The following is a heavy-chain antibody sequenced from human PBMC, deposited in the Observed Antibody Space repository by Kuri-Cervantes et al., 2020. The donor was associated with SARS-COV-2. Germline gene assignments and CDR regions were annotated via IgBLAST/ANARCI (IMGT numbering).Heavy chain of an antibody. CDR2: INHSGST. D-gene: IGHD3-9*01. CDR1: GGSFSDYY. V-gene: IGHV4-34*01. J-gene: IGHJ4*02. CDR3: ARTPDYDILTGSYSEGFDY. Sequence: SETLSLTCAVYGGSFSDYYWNWIRQPPGKGLEWIGEINHSGSTNYNPSLKSRVTVSVDTSKNQFSLKLTSVTAADTAVYYCARTPDYDILTGSYSEGFDYWGQGILVTVSS.